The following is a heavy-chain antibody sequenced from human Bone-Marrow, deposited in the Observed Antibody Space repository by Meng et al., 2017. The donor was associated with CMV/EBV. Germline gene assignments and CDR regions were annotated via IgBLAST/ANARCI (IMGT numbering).Heavy chain of an antibody. J-gene: IGHJ4*02. D-gene: IGHD6-13*01. CDR2: ISTSGSTK. CDR1: GFIFSGYE. V-gene: IGHV3-48*03. CDR3: ARDLQKGRPAAAVDY. Sequence: GESLKISCAASGFIFSGYEMNWVRQAPGKGLEWVSYISTSGSTKYYADSVKGRFTISRDNAKSSLFLQMNSLRDEDTAVYYCARDLQKGRPAAAVDYWGQGTRVTVSS.